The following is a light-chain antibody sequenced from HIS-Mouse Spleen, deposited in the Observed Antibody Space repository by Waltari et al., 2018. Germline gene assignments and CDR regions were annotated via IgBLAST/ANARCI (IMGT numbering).Light chain of an antibody. CDR3: SSYTSSSTLRYV. CDR2: DVS. Sequence: QSALTQPASVSGSPGQSITLSCTGTSSDVGGYNYCPRPQQHPGKAPKLMIYDVSNRPSGVSNRFSGSKSGNTASLTISGLQAEDEADYYCSSYTSSSTLRYVFGTGTKVTVL. CDR1: SSDVGGYNY. J-gene: IGLJ1*01. V-gene: IGLV2-14*03.